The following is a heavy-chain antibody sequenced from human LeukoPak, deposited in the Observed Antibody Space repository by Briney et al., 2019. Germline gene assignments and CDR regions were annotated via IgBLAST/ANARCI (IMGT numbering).Heavy chain of an antibody. Sequence: ASVKVSCKASGYTFTGYYMHWVRQAPGQGLEWMGLIKPKSGGTNYAQKFQGRVTMTRDTSISKAYMELSRLRSDDTAVYYCAREWQGSWSQRHTQFDYWGQGTLVTVSS. V-gene: IGHV1-2*02. J-gene: IGHJ4*02. CDR3: AREWQGSWSQRHTQFDY. CDR1: GYTFTGYY. D-gene: IGHD1-26*01. CDR2: IKPKSGGT.